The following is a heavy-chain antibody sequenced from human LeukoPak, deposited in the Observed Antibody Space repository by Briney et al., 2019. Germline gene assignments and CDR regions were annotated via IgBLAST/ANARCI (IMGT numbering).Heavy chain of an antibody. CDR3: ARARGNYDTSGPDY. Sequence: PGGSLRLSCAASGFTFSSCGMHWVRQAPGKGLEWVAVIWSDGSNNYYADSVKGRFTISRDNSKNTLFLQMNSLRAEDTAIYYCARARGNYDTSGPDYWGQRTLVTVSS. V-gene: IGHV3-33*01. CDR2: IWSDGSNN. D-gene: IGHD3-22*01. CDR1: GFTFSSCG. J-gene: IGHJ4*02.